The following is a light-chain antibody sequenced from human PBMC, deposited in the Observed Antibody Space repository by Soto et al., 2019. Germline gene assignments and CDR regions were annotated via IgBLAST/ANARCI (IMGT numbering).Light chain of an antibody. CDR3: QQYNHYWT. CDR1: QSISTW. Sequence: DIQMTQSPSTVSASVGDRVTITCRASQSISTWLAWYQHKPGEAPKLLIYKASSLESGVPSRFSGSGSGTEFTPTISSLEPDDFATYYCQQYNHYWTFGQGTKVEVK. CDR2: KAS. V-gene: IGKV1-5*03. J-gene: IGKJ1*01.